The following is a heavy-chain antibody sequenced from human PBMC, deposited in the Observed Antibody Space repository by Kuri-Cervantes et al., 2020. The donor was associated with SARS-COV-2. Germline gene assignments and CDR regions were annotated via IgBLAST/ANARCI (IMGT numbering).Heavy chain of an antibody. CDR2: ISSSGSTI. Sequence: GESLKISCAASGFTFSSYAMHWVRQAPGKGLEWVSYISSSGSTIYYADSVKGRFTISRDNAKNSLYLQMNSLGAEDTAVYYCARDYNFWSGNHYYYYGMDVWGQGTTVTVSS. CDR1: GFTFSSYA. D-gene: IGHD3-3*01. J-gene: IGHJ6*02. V-gene: IGHV3-48*04. CDR3: ARDYNFWSGNHYYYYGMDV.